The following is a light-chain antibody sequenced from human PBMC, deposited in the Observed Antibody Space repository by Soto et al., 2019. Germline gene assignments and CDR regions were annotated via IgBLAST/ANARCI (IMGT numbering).Light chain of an antibody. CDR1: QSVSSN. J-gene: IGKJ1*01. Sequence: EIVMTQSPATLSVSPGERATLSCRASQSVSSNVAWYQQIPGQTPRLLIYGASTRATGIPNRFSGSGSGTDFTLTISRLEPEDFAVYYCQQYGNSPQTFGQGTKVEIK. V-gene: IGKV3-20*01. CDR2: GAS. CDR3: QQYGNSPQT.